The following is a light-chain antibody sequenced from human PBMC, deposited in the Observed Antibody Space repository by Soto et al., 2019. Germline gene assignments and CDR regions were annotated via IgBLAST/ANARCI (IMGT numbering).Light chain of an antibody. CDR2: DVD. J-gene: IGLJ1*01. Sequence: QSALTQPASVSGSPGQSITISCTGTSSDVGGYNYVSWYQQYPGKAPKLMIYDVDTRPSGVSNRFSGSKSGNTASLTISGLQADDEADYYCSSYTNSNTLVFGSGKKLAVL. V-gene: IGLV2-14*01. CDR1: SSDVGGYNY. CDR3: SSYTNSNTLV.